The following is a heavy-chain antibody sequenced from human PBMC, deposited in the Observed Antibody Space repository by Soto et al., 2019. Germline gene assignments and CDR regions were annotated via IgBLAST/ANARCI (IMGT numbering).Heavy chain of an antibody. V-gene: IGHV1-2*04. Sequence: ASVKVSCKASGYTFTGYYMHWVRQAPGQGLEWMGWINPNSGGTNYAQKFQGWVTMTRDTSISTAYMELSRLRSDDTAVYYCARGGYDFWSGYYVYYYGMDVWGQGTTVTVSS. J-gene: IGHJ6*02. CDR2: INPNSGGT. D-gene: IGHD3-3*01. CDR1: GYTFTGYY. CDR3: ARGGYDFWSGYYVYYYGMDV.